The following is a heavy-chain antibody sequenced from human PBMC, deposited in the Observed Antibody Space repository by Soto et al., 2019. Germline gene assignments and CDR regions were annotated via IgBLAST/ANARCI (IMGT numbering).Heavy chain of an antibody. V-gene: IGHV4-4*07. CDR3: ARERFLEWSHYYFDY. CDR2: IYTSGST. Sequence: ETLSLTCTVSGGSISSYYWSWIRQPAGKGLEWIGRIYTSGSTNYNPSLKSRVTMSVDTSKNQFSLKLSSVTAADTAVYYCARERFLEWSHYYFDYWGQGTLVTVSS. D-gene: IGHD3-3*01. J-gene: IGHJ4*02. CDR1: GGSISSYY.